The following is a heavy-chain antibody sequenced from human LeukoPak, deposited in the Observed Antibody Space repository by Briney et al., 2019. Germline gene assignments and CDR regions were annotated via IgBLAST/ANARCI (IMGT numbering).Heavy chain of an antibody. Sequence: ASVKVSRKASGYTFTSYYMHWVRQAPGQGLEWMGIINPSGGSTSYAQKFQGRVTMTRDTSTSTVYMELSSLRSEDTAVYYCARGGITMVRGVLFDIWGQGTMVTVSS. J-gene: IGHJ3*02. D-gene: IGHD3-10*01. CDR1: GYTFTSYY. V-gene: IGHV1-46*01. CDR2: INPSGGST. CDR3: ARGGITMVRGVLFDI.